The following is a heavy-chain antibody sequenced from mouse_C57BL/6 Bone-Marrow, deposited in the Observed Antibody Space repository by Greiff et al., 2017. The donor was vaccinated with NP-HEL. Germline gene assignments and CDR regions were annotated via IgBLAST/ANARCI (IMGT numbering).Heavy chain of an antibody. D-gene: IGHD1-1*01. J-gene: IGHJ4*01. CDR3: ARNHGSSPRYAMDY. Sequence: QVQLKESGPGLVQPSQSLSITCTVSGFSLTSYGVHWVRQSPGKGLEWLGVIWSGGSTDYNAAFISRLSISKDNSKSQVFFKMNSLQADDTAIYYCARNHGSSPRYAMDYWGQGTSVTVSS. CDR1: GFSLTSYG. CDR2: IWSGGST. V-gene: IGHV2-2*01.